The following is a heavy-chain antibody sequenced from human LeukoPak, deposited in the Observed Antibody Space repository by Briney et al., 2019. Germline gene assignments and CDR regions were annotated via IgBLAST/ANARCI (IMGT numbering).Heavy chain of an antibody. V-gene: IGHV1-69*05. Sequence: ASVKVPCKASGGTFSSYAISWVRQAPGQGLEWMGGIIPIFGTANYAQKFQGRVTITTDESTSTAYMELSSLRSEDTAVYYCARAGGERGYTAMAPFDYWGQGTLVTVSS. CDR1: GGTFSSYA. D-gene: IGHD5-18*01. CDR3: ARAGGERGYTAMAPFDY. CDR2: IIPIFGTA. J-gene: IGHJ4*02.